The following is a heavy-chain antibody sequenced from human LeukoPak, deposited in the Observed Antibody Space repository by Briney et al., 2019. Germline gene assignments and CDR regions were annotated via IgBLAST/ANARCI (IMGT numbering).Heavy chain of an antibody. V-gene: IGHV3-30*03. J-gene: IGHJ4*02. CDR3: ASEGDSSGYLIY. CDR1: GFTFSSYG. Sequence: GGSLRLSCAASGFTFSSYGMHWVRQAPGKGLEWVAVISYDGSNKYYADSVKGRFTISRDNSKNTLYLQMNSLRAEDTAVYYCASEGDSSGYLIYWGQGTLVTVSS. CDR2: ISYDGSNK. D-gene: IGHD3-22*01.